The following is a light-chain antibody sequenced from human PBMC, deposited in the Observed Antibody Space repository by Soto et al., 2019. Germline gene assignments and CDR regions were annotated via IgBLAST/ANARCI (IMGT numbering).Light chain of an antibody. CDR3: QQYGSSSPWT. CDR2: KAS. CDR1: QSISSW. Sequence: DIQMTQSPSTLSASVGDRVTITCRASQSISSWLAWYQQKPGRAPKLLIYKASSLETGGPSRFSGRGSGTEFTLIISSLQPDDFASYYCQQYGSSSPWTFGQGTKVEIK. V-gene: IGKV1-5*03. J-gene: IGKJ1*01.